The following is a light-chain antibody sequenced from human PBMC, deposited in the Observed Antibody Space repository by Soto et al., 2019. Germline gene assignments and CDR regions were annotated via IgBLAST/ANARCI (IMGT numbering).Light chain of an antibody. V-gene: IGKV4-1*01. J-gene: IGKJ1*01. CDR1: QSVFYSSNNKNY. Sequence: DIVMTQSPDSLAVSLGERATINCKSSQSVFYSSNNKNYLAWYQQKPGQPPKLLIYWASTRESGVPARFSGSGSGTDFTLNISSLQAEDVAVYYCQQYYRPWTFGQGTKVEIK. CDR3: QQYYRPWT. CDR2: WAS.